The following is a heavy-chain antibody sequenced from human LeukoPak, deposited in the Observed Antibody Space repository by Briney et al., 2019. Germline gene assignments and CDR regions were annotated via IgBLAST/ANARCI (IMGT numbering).Heavy chain of an antibody. Sequence: NSSETLSLTCTVSGGSIRSSYYYWGWIRQPPGKGLEWIGSIYDSGSTYYNPSLKSRVTISVDTSKNQFSLKLNSVTAADTAVYYCARGRAPAGVSSSWFKTLVYFDYWGQGTLVTVSS. CDR3: ARGRAPAGVSSSWFKTLVYFDY. CDR1: GGSIRSSYYY. J-gene: IGHJ4*02. V-gene: IGHV4-39*01. D-gene: IGHD6-13*01. CDR2: IYDSGST.